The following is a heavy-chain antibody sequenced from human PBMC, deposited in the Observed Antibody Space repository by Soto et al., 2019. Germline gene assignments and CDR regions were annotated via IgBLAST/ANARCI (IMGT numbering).Heavy chain of an antibody. CDR1: GGSVSSGSYY. J-gene: IGHJ6*02. Sequence: PSETLSLTCTVSGGSVSSGSYYWSWIRQPPGKGLEWIGYIYYSGSTNYNPSLKSRVTISVDTSKNQFSLKLSSVTAADTAVYYCARDLANYDFWSGYYTDYYYGMDVWGQGTTVTVS. V-gene: IGHV4-61*01. CDR3: ARDLANYDFWSGYYTDYYYGMDV. CDR2: IYYSGST. D-gene: IGHD3-3*01.